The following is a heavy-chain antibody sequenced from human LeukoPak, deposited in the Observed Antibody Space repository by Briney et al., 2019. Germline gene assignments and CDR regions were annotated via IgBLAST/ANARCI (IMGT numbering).Heavy chain of an antibody. CDR3: ARKWELPLYYYYYYGMDV. Sequence: SETLSLTCAVYGGSFSGYYWSWIRQPPGKGLEWIGEINHSGSTNYNPSLKSRVTISVDTSKNQFSLKLSSVTAVDTAVYYCARKWELPLYYYYYYGMDVWGQGTTVTVSS. CDR1: GGSFSGYY. J-gene: IGHJ6*02. V-gene: IGHV4-34*01. CDR2: INHSGST. D-gene: IGHD1-26*01.